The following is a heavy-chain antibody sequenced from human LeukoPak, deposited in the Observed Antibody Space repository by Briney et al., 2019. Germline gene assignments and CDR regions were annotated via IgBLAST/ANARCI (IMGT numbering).Heavy chain of an antibody. J-gene: IGHJ6*03. CDR3: ARGGMAAAGVYYYMDV. D-gene: IGHD6-13*01. CDR1: GGSISSYY. V-gene: IGHV4-59*01. Sequence: SETLSLTCTVSGGSISSYYWSWIRQPPGKGLEWIGYINYSGSTNYSPSLKSRVTISVDTYKNQFSLKLSSVTAADTAVYYCARGGMAAAGVYYYMDVWGKGTTVTVSS. CDR2: INYSGST.